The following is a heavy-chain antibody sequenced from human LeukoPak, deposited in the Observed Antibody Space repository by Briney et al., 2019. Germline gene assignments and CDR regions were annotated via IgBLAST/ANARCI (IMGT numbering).Heavy chain of an antibody. CDR3: ARELEPSDV. J-gene: IGHJ6*04. V-gene: IGHV3-7*03. Sequence: PGGSLRLSCAASGFPFNSFWMHWVRQAPGKGLEWVANIKQDGSEKYYVDSVKGRFTISRDNAKNSLYLQMNSLRAEDTAVYYCARELEPSDVWGKGTTVTVSS. D-gene: IGHD3-3*01. CDR2: IKQDGSEK. CDR1: GFPFNSFW.